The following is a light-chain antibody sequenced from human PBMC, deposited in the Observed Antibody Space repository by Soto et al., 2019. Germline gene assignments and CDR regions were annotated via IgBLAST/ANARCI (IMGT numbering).Light chain of an antibody. CDR2: GAS. CDR3: QQYGSSRRWT. CDR1: QSVSSSY. Sequence: EIVLTQSPGTLSLSPGERATLSCRASQSVSSSYLAWYKQKPGQAPRLLIYGASSRATGIPDRFSGSGSGTDFTLTIRSLVLEDFAVYYCQQYGSSRRWTFGQGTKVQIK. J-gene: IGKJ1*01. V-gene: IGKV3-20*01.